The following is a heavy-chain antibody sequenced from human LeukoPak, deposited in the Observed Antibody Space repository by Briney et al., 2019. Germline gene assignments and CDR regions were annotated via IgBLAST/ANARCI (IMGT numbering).Heavy chain of an antibody. D-gene: IGHD3-10*01. CDR1: GFTFSSYE. CDR2: ISSSVSNTI. J-gene: IGHJ4*02. V-gene: IGHV3-48*03. CDR3: ARDLYYYGSGNYVPGFPDY. Sequence: GGSLRLSCAASGFTFSSYEMNWVRQAPGKGLEWVSYISSSVSNTIYYADSVKGRFTIYIDNAKNSLYLQMNSLRAEDTAVYYCARDLYYYGSGNYVPGFPDYWGQGTLVTVSS.